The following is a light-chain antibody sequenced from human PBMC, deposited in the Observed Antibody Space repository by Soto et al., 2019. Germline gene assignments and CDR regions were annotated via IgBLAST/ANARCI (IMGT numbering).Light chain of an antibody. J-gene: IGLJ2*01. V-gene: IGLV2-14*01. CDR2: DVN. CDR3: TSYASGSSHVV. CDR1: SSDIGGYDY. Sequence: QSALTQPASVSGSPGQSITLSCTGTSSDIGGYDYVSWYQRHPGKAPKFIIYDVNNRPSGVSNRFSGSKSGNTASLTISGLQADEEADYYCTSYASGSSHVVFGGGTKV.